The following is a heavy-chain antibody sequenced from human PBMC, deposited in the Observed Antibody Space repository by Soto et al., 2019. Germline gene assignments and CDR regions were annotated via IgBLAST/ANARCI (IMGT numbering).Heavy chain of an antibody. CDR1: GFTFKTHA. CDR2: IAYDGNEK. V-gene: IGHV3-30*18. D-gene: IGHD1-26*01. Sequence: QVQLVESGGGVVQPGTSLRLSCAASGFTFKTHAMHWVRQAPGKGLGGMAVIAYDGNEKFYADSVRGRFPISRDNSKNALYLQINTLRNEDTAVYYCGKDVGDYVPYYYGVDVWGQGTTVTVSS. CDR3: GKDVGDYVPYYYGVDV. J-gene: IGHJ6*02.